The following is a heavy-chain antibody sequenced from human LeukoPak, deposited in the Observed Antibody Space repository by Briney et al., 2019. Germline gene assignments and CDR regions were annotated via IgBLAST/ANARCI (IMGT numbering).Heavy chain of an antibody. CDR3: ASHLWEGRIWFDY. J-gene: IGHJ4*02. CDR2: FTYSGTS. CDR1: GGSISSGSYC. D-gene: IGHD1-26*01. V-gene: IGHV4-39*01. Sequence: SETLTLSCTVSGGSISSGSYCWGWDRQPKGKGWEWIVSFTYSGTSYYNLSLNSLITLSVDTSNTQFSLKLSSVTAANTALYYCASHLWEGRIWFDYWGQGTLVTVSS.